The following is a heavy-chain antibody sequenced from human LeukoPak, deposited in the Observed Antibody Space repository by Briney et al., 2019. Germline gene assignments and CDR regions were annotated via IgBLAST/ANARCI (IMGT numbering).Heavy chain of an antibody. CDR1: GFTFSDYY. J-gene: IGHJ4*02. V-gene: IGHV3-11*01. D-gene: IGHD3-16*02. CDR3: AKDIVAPGLFFDY. Sequence: GGSLRLLCAASGFTFSDYYMGWIRQAPGKGLEWVSYISPNSGNTIYYADSVKGRFTISRDNAKNSLYLQMNSLSAEDTAVYYCAKDIVAPGLFFDYWGQGTLVTVSS. CDR2: ISPNSGNTI.